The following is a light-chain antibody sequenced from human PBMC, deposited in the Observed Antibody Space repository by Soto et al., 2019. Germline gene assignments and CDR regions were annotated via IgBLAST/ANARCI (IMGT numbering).Light chain of an antibody. V-gene: IGKV1-5*03. CDR3: QQYNSYST. CDR2: KAS. CDR1: QSISSW. J-gene: IGKJ1*01. Sequence: PITQSPSTLSASVGDRVTITCRASQSISSWLAWYQQKPGRAPKLLIYKASSLESGVPSRFSGSGSGTEFTLTISSLQPDDFAAYYCQQYNSYSTFGQGTKVDI.